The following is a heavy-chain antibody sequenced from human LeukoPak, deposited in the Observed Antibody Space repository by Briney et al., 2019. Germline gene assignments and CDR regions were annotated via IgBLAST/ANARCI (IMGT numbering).Heavy chain of an antibody. J-gene: IGHJ4*02. CDR3: AKGTVGGYDY. V-gene: IGHV3-30-3*01. CDR2: ISYDGSNK. CDR1: GFALSAYT. D-gene: IGHD5-12*01. Sequence: GGSLRLSCAASGFALSAYTVYWVRQCPGKGLEWVALISYDGSNKYYTDSVKGRFTISRDNSKNTLSLQMNSLRAEDTAVYTCAKGTVGGYDYWGQGTLVTVSS.